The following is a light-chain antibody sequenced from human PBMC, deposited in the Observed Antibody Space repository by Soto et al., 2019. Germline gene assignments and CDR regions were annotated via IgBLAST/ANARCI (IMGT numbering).Light chain of an antibody. Sequence: QSVLTQSSSASASLGSSVKLTCTLSSGHSSYIIAWHQQQPGKAPRYLMKLEGSGSYNKGSGVPDRFSGFSSGADRYLTISNLQSEDEADYYCETWDGNTWVFGGGTKLTVL. CDR1: SGHSSYI. CDR2: LEGSGSY. J-gene: IGLJ3*02. V-gene: IGLV4-60*03. CDR3: ETWDGNTWV.